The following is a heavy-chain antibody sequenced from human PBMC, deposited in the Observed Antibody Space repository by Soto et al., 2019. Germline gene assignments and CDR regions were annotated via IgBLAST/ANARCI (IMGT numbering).Heavy chain of an antibody. J-gene: IGHJ5*02. V-gene: IGHV4-30-4*01. CDR2: NYYRGST. D-gene: IGHD2-2*01. Sequence: SETLSLTCTVSGGSISSDEYYWSWIRQPPGKGLQWIGYNYYRGSTYHNPSLQSRVTISLDTSKNQFSLKLSSVTAADTAVYYCARERVPASTHPTWFDPSGKAILVTVSS. CDR1: GGSISSDEYY. CDR3: ARERVPASTHPTWFDP.